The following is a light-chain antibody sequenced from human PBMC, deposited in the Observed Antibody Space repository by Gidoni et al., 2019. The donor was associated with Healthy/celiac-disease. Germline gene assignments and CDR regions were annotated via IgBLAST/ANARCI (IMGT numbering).Light chain of an antibody. CDR3: SSYTSSSTWV. Sequence: QSALTQPASVSGSPGQSSTISCTGTSSDVGGYNYVSWYQQHPGKAPKLMIYDVSNRPSCVSNRFSGSKSGNTASLTISGLQAEDEADYYCSSYTSSSTWVFGGGTKLTVL. V-gene: IGLV2-14*01. CDR1: SSDVGGYNY. J-gene: IGLJ3*02. CDR2: DVS.